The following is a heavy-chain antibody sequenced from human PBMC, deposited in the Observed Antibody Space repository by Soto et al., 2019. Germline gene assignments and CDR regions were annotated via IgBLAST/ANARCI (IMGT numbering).Heavy chain of an antibody. CDR3: AKSSVPGSSWSANFDY. Sequence: EVQLLESGGGLVQPGGSLRLSCAASGFTFSSYAMSWVRQAPGGGLGWVSGISGSGGSTYYADSVKGRFTISRDNSKNTLYLQMNSLKAEDTAVYYCAKSSVPGSSWSANFDYWGQGTLVTVSS. J-gene: IGHJ4*02. CDR2: ISGSGGST. D-gene: IGHD6-13*01. V-gene: IGHV3-23*01. CDR1: GFTFSSYA.